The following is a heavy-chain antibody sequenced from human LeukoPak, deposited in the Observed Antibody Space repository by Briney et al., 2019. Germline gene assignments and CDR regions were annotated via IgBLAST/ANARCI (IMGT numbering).Heavy chain of an antibody. CDR1: GGTFSSYA. CDR2: IIPIFGTA. D-gene: IGHD2-2*01. J-gene: IGHJ4*02. CDR3: ARGEGYCSSTSCYYSD. Sequence: GASVKVSCKASGGTFSSYAISWVRQAPGQGLEWMGGIIPIFGTANYAQKFQGRVTITTDESTSTAYMELSSLRSEDTAVYYCARGEGYCSSTSCYYSDWGQGTLVTVSS. V-gene: IGHV1-69*05.